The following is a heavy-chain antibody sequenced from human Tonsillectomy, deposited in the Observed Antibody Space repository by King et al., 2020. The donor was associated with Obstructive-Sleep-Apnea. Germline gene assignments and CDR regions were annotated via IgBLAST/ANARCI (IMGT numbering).Heavy chain of an antibody. CDR3: AKDIEFGYSYAFDY. CDR1: GFTFDDYA. D-gene: IGHD5-18*01. V-gene: IGHV3-9*01. J-gene: IGHJ4*02. CDR2: ISWNSGSI. Sequence: VQLVESGGGLVQPGRSLRLSCAASGFTFDDYAMHWVRQAPGKGLEWVSGISWNSGSIGYADSVKGRFTISRDNAKNSLYLQMNSLRAEDTALYYCAKDIEFGYSYAFDYWGQGTLVTVSS.